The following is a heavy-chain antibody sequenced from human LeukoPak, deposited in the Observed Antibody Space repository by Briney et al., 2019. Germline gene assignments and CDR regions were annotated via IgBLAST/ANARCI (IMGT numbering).Heavy chain of an antibody. D-gene: IGHD1-1*01. CDR2: IGTDGSYI. Sequence: GGSLRLSCVASGFTFSTYEMNWVRQAPGKGLEWVSSIGTDGSYIYYADSVQGRFTISRDNAKNSLYLQMNSLTAEDTAVYYCARKMKTGDRVGTFDIWGQGTMVSVSS. CDR1: GFTFSTYE. J-gene: IGHJ3*02. CDR3: ARKMKTGDRVGTFDI. V-gene: IGHV3-21*01.